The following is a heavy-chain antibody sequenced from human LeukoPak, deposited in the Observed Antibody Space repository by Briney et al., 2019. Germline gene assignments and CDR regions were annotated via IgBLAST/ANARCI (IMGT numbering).Heavy chain of an antibody. V-gene: IGHV3-21*01. CDR2: ISSSSSYI. J-gene: IGHJ4*02. Sequence: LGGSLRLSCAASGFTFSSYSMNWVRQAPGKGLEWVSSISSSSSYIYYADSVKGRFTISRDNAKNSLYLQMNSLRAEDTAVYYCARDHQDYFDYWGQGTLVTVSS. CDR1: GFTFSSYS. CDR3: ARDHQDYFDY.